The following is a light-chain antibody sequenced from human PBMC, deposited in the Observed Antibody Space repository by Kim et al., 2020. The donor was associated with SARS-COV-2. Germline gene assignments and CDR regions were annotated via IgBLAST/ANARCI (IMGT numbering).Light chain of an antibody. Sequence: DIQMTQSPSSLSASIGDRVTITCRASQTISNYLNWYQHKPGKAPNLLIYGASTLQSGVPSRFSGSGSGTDFTLTITSLQPEDFATYYCQQSYRTPFTFGPGTKVDIK. J-gene: IGKJ3*01. CDR3: QQSYRTPFT. V-gene: IGKV1-39*01. CDR2: GAS. CDR1: QTISNY.